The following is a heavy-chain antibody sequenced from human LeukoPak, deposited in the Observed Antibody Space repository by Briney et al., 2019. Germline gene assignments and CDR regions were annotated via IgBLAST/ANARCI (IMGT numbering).Heavy chain of an antibody. CDR3: ARNNRAKDFDY. CDR2: SQNSGCT. D-gene: IGHD1/OR15-1a*01. V-gene: IGHV4-61*01. CDR1: GGSLSSAHG. J-gene: IGHJ4*01. Sequence: PSETLSLTCTVSGGSLSSAHGWSWIRQPPGKGLEWIGYSQNSGCTNCNPSLKSRVTISVDTSKNQFSLKLSSVTAADTAVYYCARNNRAKDFDYWGQGTLVTVSS.